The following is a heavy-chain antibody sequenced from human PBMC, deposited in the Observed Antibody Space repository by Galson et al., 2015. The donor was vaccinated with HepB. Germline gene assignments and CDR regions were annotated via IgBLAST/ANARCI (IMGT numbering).Heavy chain of an antibody. V-gene: IGHV4-30-2*01. CDR2: IYHSGST. Sequence: LSLTCAVSGGSISSGGYSWSWIRQPPGKGLEWIGYIYHSGSTYYNPSLKSRVTISVDRSKNQFSLKLSSVTAADTAVYYCARGTGYSSSWGFDYWGQGTLVTVSS. CDR1: GGSISSGGYS. CDR3: ARGTGYSSSWGFDY. J-gene: IGHJ4*02. D-gene: IGHD6-13*01.